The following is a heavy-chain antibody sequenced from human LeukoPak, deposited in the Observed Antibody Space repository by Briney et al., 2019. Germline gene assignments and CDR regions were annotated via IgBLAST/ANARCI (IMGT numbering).Heavy chain of an antibody. J-gene: IGHJ4*02. CDR1: GGSISLIGYY. D-gene: IGHD4-11*01. CDR3: ARHQPTALTTIDY. Sequence: SETLSLTCTVSGGSISLIGYYWGWIRQPPGKGLEWIGTIYYSGSTYYNPSLKSRVTISVDTSKNQFSLKVNSVTAADTAVYFSARHQPTALTTIDYWGQGTLVTVSS. CDR2: IYYSGST. V-gene: IGHV4-39*01.